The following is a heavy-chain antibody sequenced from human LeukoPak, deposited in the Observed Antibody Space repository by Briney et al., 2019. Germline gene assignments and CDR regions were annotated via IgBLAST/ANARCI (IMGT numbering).Heavy chain of an antibody. CDR3: TRVGYIDEGIDY. CDR1: GFIFGDYW. CDR2: IKQDGSKK. J-gene: IGHJ4*02. D-gene: IGHD5-24*01. Sequence: GGSLRLSCVASGFIFGDYWMRWVRQAPGKGLEWVANIKQDGSKKSYVDSVKGRFTISRDNAKNSLYLQMNSLRAEDTAIYYCTRVGYIDEGIDYWGQGTLVTVSS. V-gene: IGHV3-7*04.